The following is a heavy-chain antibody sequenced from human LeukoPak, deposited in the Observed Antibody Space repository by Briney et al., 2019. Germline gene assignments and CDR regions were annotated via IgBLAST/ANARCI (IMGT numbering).Heavy chain of an antibody. CDR2: IYTSGST. V-gene: IGHV4-61*02. CDR3: ARGTVVPAPRYYYMDV. Sequence: SQTLSLTCTVSGDSISSGGYYWSWIRRPAGKGLEWIGRIYTSGSTNYNPSLKSRVTISIDTSKNQFFLKLSSVTAADTAVYYCARGTVVPAPRYYYMDVWGKGTTVTVSS. J-gene: IGHJ6*03. CDR1: GDSISSGGYY. D-gene: IGHD4-23*01.